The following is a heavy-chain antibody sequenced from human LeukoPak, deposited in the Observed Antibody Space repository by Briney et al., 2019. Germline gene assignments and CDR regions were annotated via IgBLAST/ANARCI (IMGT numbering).Heavy chain of an antibody. V-gene: IGHV3-30*03. D-gene: IGHD6-13*01. CDR2: ISYDGSNK. J-gene: IGHJ3*02. CDR1: GFTFSSYG. Sequence: GGSLRLSCAASGFTFSSYGMHWVRQAPGKGLEWVAVISYDGSNKYYADSVKGRFTISRDNSKNTLYLQMNSLRAEDTAVYYCAIGSSGIAAAGHYDAFDIWGQGTMVTVSS. CDR3: AIGSSGIAAAGHYDAFDI.